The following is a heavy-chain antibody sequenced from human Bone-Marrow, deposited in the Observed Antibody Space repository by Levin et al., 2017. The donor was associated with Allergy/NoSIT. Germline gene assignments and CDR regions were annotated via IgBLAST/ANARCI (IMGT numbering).Heavy chain of an antibody. CDR2: IYESGIT. CDR1: GDSIDYRNW. V-gene: IGHV4-4*02. D-gene: IGHD6-19*01. J-gene: IGHJ4*02. Sequence: SETLSLTCAVSGDSIDYRNWWSWVRQPPGKGLEWIGEIYESGITNYNPSLMGRVTISVDKSNNQFSLRLSSVTAADTAVYYCARERGRSNSGWYVDYWGQGTLVTVSS. CDR3: ARERGRSNSGWYVDY.